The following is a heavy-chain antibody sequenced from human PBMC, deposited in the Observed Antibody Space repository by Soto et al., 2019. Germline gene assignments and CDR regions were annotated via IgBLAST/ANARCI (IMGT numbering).Heavy chain of an antibody. D-gene: IGHD3-10*01. J-gene: IGHJ6*02. V-gene: IGHV1-69*08. CDR2: IIPILGIA. CDR1: GGTFSSYT. CDR3: ARDADYGSGPYYYYGMDV. Sequence: QVQLVQSGAEVKKPGSSVKVSCKASGGTFSSYTISWVRQAPGQGLEWMGRIIPILGIANYAQKFQGRVTITADKSTSTTYMELSRLRAEHTSVYYGARDADYGSGPYYYYGMDVWGQGTTVTFSS.